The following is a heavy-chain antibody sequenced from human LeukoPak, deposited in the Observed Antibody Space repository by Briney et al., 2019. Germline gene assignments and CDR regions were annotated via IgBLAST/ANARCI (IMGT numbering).Heavy chain of an antibody. CDR1: GFTFGYYA. CDR2: VAGSGVTT. V-gene: IGHV3-23*01. CDR3: AKVAGYSYGRPRPGDAFDI. Sequence: PGGSLRLSCAASGFTFGYYAMCWLRQAPGKGLEWVSTVAGSGVTTYYPNSVKGRFTVSRDNPKNMLYLQMNSLRAEDTAVYYCAKVAGYSYGRPRPGDAFDIWGQGTMVTVSS. D-gene: IGHD5-18*01. J-gene: IGHJ3*02.